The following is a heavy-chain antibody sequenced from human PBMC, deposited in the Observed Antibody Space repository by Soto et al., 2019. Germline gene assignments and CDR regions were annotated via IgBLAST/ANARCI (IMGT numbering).Heavy chain of an antibody. Sequence: GASLRLSCAASGFPFSSYSMNWVRQAPGNGLEWVSSISSSSSYIYYADSVKGRFTISRDNAKNSLYLQMNSLRAEDTAVYYCARVRSWNGMDVWGQGTTVTVSS. CDR1: GFPFSSYS. J-gene: IGHJ6*02. V-gene: IGHV3-21*01. CDR2: ISSSSSYI. D-gene: IGHD6-13*01. CDR3: ARVRSWNGMDV.